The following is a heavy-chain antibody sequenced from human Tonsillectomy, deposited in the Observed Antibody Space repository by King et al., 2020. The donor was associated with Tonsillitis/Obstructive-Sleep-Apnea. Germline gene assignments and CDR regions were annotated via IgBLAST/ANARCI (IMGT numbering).Heavy chain of an antibody. CDR3: ARGDVVSGADDTYYYYHMDV. D-gene: IGHD2-2*01. CDR1: GYTFTGYY. Sequence: VQLVQSGAEVKKPGASVKVSCKASGYTFTGYYMHWVRQAPGQGREWMGWINPNSVAPNYARKFQCWVTMTRETSISTAYMGLSRLRSDDTAVYYCARGDVVSGADDTYYYYHMDVWGKGTTVTVSS. V-gene: IGHV1-2*04. CDR2: INPNSVAP. J-gene: IGHJ6*03.